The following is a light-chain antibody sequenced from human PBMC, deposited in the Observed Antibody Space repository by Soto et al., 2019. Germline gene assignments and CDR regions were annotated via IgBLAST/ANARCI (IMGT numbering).Light chain of an antibody. Sequence: IVMTQSPATLSVSPGESATLSCRASQSVGTNLAWYQQTPGQAPRVLIHSASTRATGIPARFSGSGSDTDFTLTIIGLQSDDFAIYYCQQYNNWPPYSFGQGTKLENK. J-gene: IGKJ2*01. CDR2: SAS. CDR1: QSVGTN. V-gene: IGKV3-15*01. CDR3: QQYNNWPPYS.